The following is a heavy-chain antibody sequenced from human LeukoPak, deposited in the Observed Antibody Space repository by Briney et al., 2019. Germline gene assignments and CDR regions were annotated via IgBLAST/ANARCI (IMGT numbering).Heavy chain of an antibody. Sequence: GGSLRLSCAASGFTFSSYSMNWVRQAPGKGLEWVSSISSSSSYIYYADSVKGRFTISRDNAKNSLYLQMNSLRAEDTAVYYCARDAIAARPNYYYMDVWGKGTTVTVSS. CDR1: GFTFSSYS. D-gene: IGHD6-6*01. V-gene: IGHV3-21*01. J-gene: IGHJ6*03. CDR2: ISSSSSYI. CDR3: ARDAIAARPNYYYMDV.